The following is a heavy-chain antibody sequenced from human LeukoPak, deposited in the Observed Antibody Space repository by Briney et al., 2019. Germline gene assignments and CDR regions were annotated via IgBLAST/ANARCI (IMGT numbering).Heavy chain of an antibody. CDR2: IYYRGNT. CDR3: ARVMVNCSGGSCYLHYYGMDV. J-gene: IGHJ6*02. V-gene: IGHV4-59*08. CDR1: GGSINDDY. Sequence: SETLSLTCSVSGGSINDDYWTWIRQPPGKGLEWIGHIYYRGNTNYNPSLRSRVTISIDPSKTHFSLKLSSVTAADTAVYYCARVMVNCSGGSCYLHYYGMDVWGQGTTVTVSS. D-gene: IGHD2-15*01.